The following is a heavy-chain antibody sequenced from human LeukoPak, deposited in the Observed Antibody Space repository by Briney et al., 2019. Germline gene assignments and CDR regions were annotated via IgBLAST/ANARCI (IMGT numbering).Heavy chain of an antibody. Sequence: SVKVSCKASGYTFTGYYMHWVRQAPGQGLEWMGWINPNSGGTNYAQKFQGRVTMTRDTSISTAYTELSRLRSDDTAVYYCARDSTDRRDAFDIWGQGTMVTVSS. CDR3: ARDSTDRRDAFDI. J-gene: IGHJ3*02. CDR1: GYTFTGYY. D-gene: IGHD4-17*01. V-gene: IGHV1-2*02. CDR2: INPNSGGT.